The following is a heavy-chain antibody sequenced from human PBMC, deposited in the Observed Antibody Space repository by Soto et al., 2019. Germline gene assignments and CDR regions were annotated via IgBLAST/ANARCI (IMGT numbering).Heavy chain of an antibody. CDR3: AREDNYSSGWSFDY. CDR2: IWYDGSNK. J-gene: IGHJ4*02. V-gene: IGHV3-33*01. Sequence: PGGSLRLSCAASGFTFSSYGMHWVRQAPGKGLEWVAVIWYDGSNKYYADSVKGRFTISRDNSKNTLYLQMNSLRAEDTAVYYCAREDNYSSGWSFDYWGQGTLVTVSS. D-gene: IGHD6-19*01. CDR1: GFTFSSYG.